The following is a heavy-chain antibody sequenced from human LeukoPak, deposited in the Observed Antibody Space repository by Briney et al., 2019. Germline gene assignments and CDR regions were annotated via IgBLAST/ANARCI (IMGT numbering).Heavy chain of an antibody. D-gene: IGHD3-10*01. CDR2: ISSSGSTI. CDR3: ARDPTPYYGSGSPADY. V-gene: IGHV3-11*01. Sequence: GGSLRLSCAASGFTMRNHWMSWVRQAPGKGLEWVSYISSSGSTIYYADSVKGRFTISRDNAKNSLYLQMNSLRAEDTAVYYCARDPTPYYGSGSPADYWGQGTLVTVSS. CDR1: GFTMRNHW. J-gene: IGHJ4*02.